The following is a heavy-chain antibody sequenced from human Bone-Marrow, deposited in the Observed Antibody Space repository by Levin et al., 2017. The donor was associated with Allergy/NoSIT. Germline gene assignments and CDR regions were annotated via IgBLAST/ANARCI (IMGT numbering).Heavy chain of an antibody. CDR3: ARDISSSWYRGDTFDY. J-gene: IGHJ4*02. CDR2: ISSSGSTI. Sequence: GESLKISCAASGFTFSDYYMSWIRQAPGKGLEWVSYISSSGSTIYYADSVKGRFTISRDNAKNSLYLQMNSLRAEDTAVYYCARDISSSWYRGDTFDYWGQGTLVTVSA. V-gene: IGHV3-11*01. D-gene: IGHD6-13*01. CDR1: GFTFSDYY.